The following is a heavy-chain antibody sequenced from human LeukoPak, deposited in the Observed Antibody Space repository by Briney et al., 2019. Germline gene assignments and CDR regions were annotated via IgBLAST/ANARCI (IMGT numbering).Heavy chain of an antibody. J-gene: IGHJ4*02. D-gene: IGHD3-10*01. CDR1: GFIFSDYW. CDR3: ARLSEMLRGPEAIYYFEH. V-gene: IGHV3-7*01. CDR2: IKKDGSEK. Sequence: GGSLRLSCAASGFIFSDYWMSWVRQAPGKRPEWVGNIKKDGSEKYYVDSVKGRFTISRDNAKKSVYLQMNSLRAEETAVYYCARLSEMLRGPEAIYYFEHWGQGTLVTVYS.